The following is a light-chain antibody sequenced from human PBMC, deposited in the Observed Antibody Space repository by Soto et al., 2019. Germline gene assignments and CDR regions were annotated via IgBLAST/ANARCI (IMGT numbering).Light chain of an antibody. J-gene: IGKJ2*01. CDR3: QQYGSSPAQYT. CDR2: GAS. Sequence: EIVLTQSPGTLSLAPGERATLSCRASPSVSSSYLAWYQQKPGQAPRLLIYGASSRATGIPDRFSGSGSGTDFTLTISRLEPEDCAVYYCQQYGSSPAQYTFGQWNKLEIK. CDR1: PSVSSSY. V-gene: IGKV3-20*01.